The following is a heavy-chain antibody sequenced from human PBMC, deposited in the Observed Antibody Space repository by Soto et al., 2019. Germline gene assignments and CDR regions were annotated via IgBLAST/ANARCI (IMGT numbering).Heavy chain of an antibody. V-gene: IGHV1-18*01. Sequence: QVQLVQSGDEVKKPGASVKVSCKASGYIFVNYGIAWVRQAPRQGLEWMGWISPYTGNTHSASKVQGRLTMTTDTSTSTAYMDLRSLTSADTAVYYCVMVDNYVTPTPQDVWGQGTPVTVSS. CDR1: GYIFVNYG. CDR3: VMVDNYVTPTPQDV. J-gene: IGHJ6*02. CDR2: ISPYTGNT. D-gene: IGHD3-16*01.